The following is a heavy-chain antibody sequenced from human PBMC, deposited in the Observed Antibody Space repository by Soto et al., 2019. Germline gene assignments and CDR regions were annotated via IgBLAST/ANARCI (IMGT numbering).Heavy chain of an antibody. D-gene: IGHD6-19*01. Sequence: QVQLVESGGGVVQPGRSLRLSCAASGFIFNNNAMHWVRQAPGKGLEWVAVTLYDGSNKYYADSVKGRFTISRDNSKNTLYLEMNRLRAEDTAVYYCARDRSRGWSYFDYWCQGTLVTVSS. J-gene: IGHJ4*02. CDR1: GFIFNNNA. CDR2: TLYDGSNK. V-gene: IGHV3-30*03. CDR3: ARDRSRGWSYFDY.